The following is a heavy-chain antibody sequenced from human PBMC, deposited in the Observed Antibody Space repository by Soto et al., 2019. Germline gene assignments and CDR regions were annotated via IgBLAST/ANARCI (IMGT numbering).Heavy chain of an antibody. V-gene: IGHV3-48*02. CDR1: GFTFDVYT. CDR3: ATGFPSYYGMDV. J-gene: IGHJ6*02. CDR2: ISGSSATI. Sequence: EVQLVESGGGLVQPGESLRLSCAASGFTFDVYTMNWVRQAPGRGLEWVSYISGSSATIYYAGSVKGRFTISRDNDNNSLFLQMNNLRDEDTATYYCATGFPSYYGMDVWGQGTTVTVSS. D-gene: IGHD3-9*01.